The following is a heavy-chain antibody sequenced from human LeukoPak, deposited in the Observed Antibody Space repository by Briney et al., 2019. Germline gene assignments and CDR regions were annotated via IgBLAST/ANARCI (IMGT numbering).Heavy chain of an antibody. V-gene: IGHV3-23*01. CDR3: AKSYYGDFGNWFDP. CDR2: ISGSGGST. D-gene: IGHD4-17*01. J-gene: IGHJ5*02. CDR1: GFTFSSYA. Sequence: GGSLRLSCAASGFTFSSYAMSWVRQAPGKGLEWASAISGSGGSTYYADSVKGRFTISRDNSKNTLYLQMNSLRAEDTAVYYCAKSYYGDFGNWFDPWGQGTLVTVSS.